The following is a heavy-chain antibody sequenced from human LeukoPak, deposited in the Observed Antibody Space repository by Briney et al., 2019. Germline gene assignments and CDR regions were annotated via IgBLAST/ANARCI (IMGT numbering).Heavy chain of an antibody. CDR2: ISGSGGST. V-gene: IGHV3-23*01. CDR1: GFTFSSYA. Sequence: GGSLRLSCAASGFTFSSYAMSWVRQAPGKGLEWVSAISGSGGSTYYADSVKGRFTISRDNSKNTLYLQMNSLKTEDTAVYYCTRHGYNYTWDYWGQGTLVTVSS. D-gene: IGHD5-24*01. J-gene: IGHJ4*02. CDR3: TRHGYNYTWDY.